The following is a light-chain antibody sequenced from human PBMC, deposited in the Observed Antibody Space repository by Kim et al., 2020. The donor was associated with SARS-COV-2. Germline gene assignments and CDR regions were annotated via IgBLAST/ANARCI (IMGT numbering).Light chain of an antibody. CDR1: SSDVGDYNY. Sequence: GQSVTISCTGTSSDVGDYNYVSWYQQPPGEAPKLIIYDVNKRPSGVPDRLSASKSGNTASLTISGLQAEDEADYYCCSYAGSYTWVFGGGTQLTVL. J-gene: IGLJ3*02. CDR2: DVN. CDR3: CSYAGSYTWV. V-gene: IGLV2-11*01.